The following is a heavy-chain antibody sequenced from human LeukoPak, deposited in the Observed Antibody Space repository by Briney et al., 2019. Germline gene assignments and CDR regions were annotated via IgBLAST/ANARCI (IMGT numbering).Heavy chain of an antibody. CDR3: AGGPQWLVQVYFDY. J-gene: IGHJ4*02. D-gene: IGHD6-19*01. V-gene: IGHV1-3*01. CDR2: INAGNGNT. Sequence: ASVKVSCKASGYTFTSYAMHWARQAPGQRLEWMGWINAGNGNTKYSQKFQGRVTITRDTSASTAYMELSSLRSEDTAVYYCAGGPQWLVQVYFDYWGQGTLVTVSS. CDR1: GYTFTSYA.